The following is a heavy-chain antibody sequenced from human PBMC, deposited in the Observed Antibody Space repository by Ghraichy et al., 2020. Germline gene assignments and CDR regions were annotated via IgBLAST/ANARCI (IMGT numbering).Heavy chain of an antibody. CDR3: ARVYWPDGYPRGPLWDY. CDR2: ISSSGSTI. Sequence: GESLNISCAASGFTFSDYYMSWIRQAPGKGLEWVSYISSSGSTIYYADSVKGRFTISRDNAKNSLYLQMNSLRAEDTAVYYCARVYWPDGYPRGPLWDYWGQGTLVTVSS. V-gene: IGHV3-11*01. J-gene: IGHJ4*02. CDR1: GFTFSDYY. D-gene: IGHD5-24*01.